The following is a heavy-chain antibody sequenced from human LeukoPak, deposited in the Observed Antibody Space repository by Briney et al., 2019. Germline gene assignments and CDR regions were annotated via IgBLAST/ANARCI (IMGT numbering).Heavy chain of an antibody. CDR1: GYTFTSYG. CDR3: ARVRDYYDSSGYLFDY. Sequence: ASVTVSFKASGYTFTSYGISWVRQAPGQGLEWMGWISGYNGNTNYAQKVQGRVTMTTDTSTSTAYMELCSLRSEDTAVYYCARVRDYYDSSGYLFDYWGQGTLVTVSS. J-gene: IGHJ4*02. V-gene: IGHV1-18*01. D-gene: IGHD3-22*01. CDR2: ISGYNGNT.